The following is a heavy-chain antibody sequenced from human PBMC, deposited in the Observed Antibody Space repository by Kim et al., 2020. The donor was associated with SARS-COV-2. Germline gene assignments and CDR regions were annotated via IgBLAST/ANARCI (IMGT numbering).Heavy chain of an antibody. CDR3: ARSLRGVFDY. J-gene: IGHJ4*02. V-gene: IGHV3-53*01. D-gene: IGHD3-10*01. Sequence: GGSLRLSCAASGFTVSSNYMSWVRQAPGKGLEWVSVIYSGGSTYYADSVKGRFTISRDNSKNTRYLQINSLRAENTAVYYCARSLRGVFDYWGKGTMVTV. CDR2: IYSGGST. CDR1: GFTVSSNY.